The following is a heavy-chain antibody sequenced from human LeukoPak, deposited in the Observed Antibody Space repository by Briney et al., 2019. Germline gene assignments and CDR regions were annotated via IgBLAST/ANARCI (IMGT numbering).Heavy chain of an antibody. V-gene: IGHV3-21*01. CDR2: ISSSSSYI. D-gene: IGHD6-13*01. J-gene: IGHJ5*02. CDR1: GFTFSSYS. CDR3: ARHRGKGRSSSWYGRRSDWFDP. Sequence: GGSLRLSCAASGFTFSSYSMNWVRQAPGKGLEWVSSISSSSSYIYYADSVKGRFTISRDNAKNSLYLQMNSLRAEDTAVYYCARHRGKGRSSSWYGRRSDWFDPWGQGTLVTVSS.